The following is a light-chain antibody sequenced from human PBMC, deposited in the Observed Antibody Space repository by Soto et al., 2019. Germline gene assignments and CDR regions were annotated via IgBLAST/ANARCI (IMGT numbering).Light chain of an antibody. J-gene: IGKJ1*01. Sequence: ESVVTQSPGTLSLSPGERATLSCRASQSIKRSSLAWYQQKPGQAPRLLIYGASSRATGIPDRFSGSGSGTDSTLTISRLEPEDFAVYYCHQYGSFPPWTFGQGTKVDIK. CDR2: GAS. V-gene: IGKV3-20*01. CDR1: QSIKRSS. CDR3: HQYGSFPPWT.